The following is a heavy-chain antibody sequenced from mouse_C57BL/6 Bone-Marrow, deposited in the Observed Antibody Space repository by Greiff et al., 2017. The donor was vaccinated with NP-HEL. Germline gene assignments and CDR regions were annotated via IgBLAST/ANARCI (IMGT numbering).Heavy chain of an antibody. CDR2: SRNKANDYTT. D-gene: IGHD1-1*01. V-gene: IGHV7-1*01. CDR3: ARGYYYVRCAY. Sequence: EVKLVESGGGLVQSGRSLRLSCATSGFTFSDFYMEWVRQAPGKGLEWIAASRNKANDYTTEYSASVKGRFIVSRDTSQSILYLQMNALRAEDTAIYYCARGYYYVRCAYGGQGTLVTVSA. J-gene: IGHJ3*01. CDR1: GFTFSDFY.